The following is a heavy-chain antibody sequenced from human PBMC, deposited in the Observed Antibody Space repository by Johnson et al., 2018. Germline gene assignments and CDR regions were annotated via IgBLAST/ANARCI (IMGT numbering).Heavy chain of an antibody. J-gene: IGHJ6*02. V-gene: IGHV1-69*18. CDR3: ETDGLRDPTNSYSGMDV. Sequence: QVQLVQSGAEVKTPGASVKVSCTASGYTFTSYAISWVRQAPGLRLEWMGRIVPIFGTANYAQKFQGRVTLTADESTSTAYMELSSLRSEDTGVYYCETDGLRDPTNSYSGMDVWGQGTTVIVSS. CDR2: IVPIFGTA. D-gene: IGHD4-17*01. CDR1: GYTFTSYA.